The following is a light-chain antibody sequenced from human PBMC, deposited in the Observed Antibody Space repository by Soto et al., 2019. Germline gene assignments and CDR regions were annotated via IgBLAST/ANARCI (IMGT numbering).Light chain of an antibody. V-gene: IGLV2-14*01. CDR1: SSDVGGYNY. Sequence: QSVLTQPASVSGAPGQSITISCTGTSSDVGGYNYVSWYQQHPDKAPKLMIYDVSNRPSGVSNRFSGSKSGNTASLTISGLQAEDEADYYCSSYTSSSTVVVGGGTKPTVL. CDR2: DVS. J-gene: IGLJ2*01. CDR3: SSYTSSSTVV.